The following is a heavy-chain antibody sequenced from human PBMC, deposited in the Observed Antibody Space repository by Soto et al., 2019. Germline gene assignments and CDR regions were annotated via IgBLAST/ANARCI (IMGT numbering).Heavy chain of an antibody. CDR3: AREKTSGWPLDY. CDR2: IYYSGST. V-gene: IGHV4-31*03. CDR1: GGPISSGGYY. J-gene: IGHJ4*02. D-gene: IGHD6-19*01. Sequence: QVQLQESGPGLVKPSQTLSLTCTVSGGPISSGGYYWSWIRQHPGKGLEWIGYIYYSGSTYYNPSLKSRVTISVDTSKNQFSLKLSSVTAADTAVYYCAREKTSGWPLDYWGQGTLVTVSS.